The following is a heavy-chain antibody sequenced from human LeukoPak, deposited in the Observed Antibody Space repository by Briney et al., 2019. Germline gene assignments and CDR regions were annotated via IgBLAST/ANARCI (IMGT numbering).Heavy chain of an antibody. D-gene: IGHD4-11*01. CDR3: ATVETDYSNYVSLDP. J-gene: IGHJ5*02. V-gene: IGHV1-69*06. CDR2: IIPIFGTP. CDR1: GGTFSSYG. Sequence: GASVKVSCKASGGTFSSYGISWVRQAPGQGLEWMGGIIPIFGTPNYAQKFQGRVTMTEDTSTDTAYMELSSLRSEDTAVYYCATVETDYSNYVSLDPWGQGTLVTVSS.